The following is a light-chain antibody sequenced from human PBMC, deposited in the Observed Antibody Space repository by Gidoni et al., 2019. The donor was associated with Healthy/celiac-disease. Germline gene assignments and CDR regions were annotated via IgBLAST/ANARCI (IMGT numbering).Light chain of an antibody. Sequence: EIVMTQSPDTLAVSLGERATINCKSSQSVLYSSNNKNYLAWYQQKPGQPPKLLIYWASTRESGVPARFSGSGSGTDFTLTISSLQAEDVAVYYCQQYYSTPLTFGEGTKVEIK. CDR1: QSVLYSSNNKNY. J-gene: IGKJ4*01. CDR2: WAS. CDR3: QQYYSTPLT. V-gene: IGKV4-1*01.